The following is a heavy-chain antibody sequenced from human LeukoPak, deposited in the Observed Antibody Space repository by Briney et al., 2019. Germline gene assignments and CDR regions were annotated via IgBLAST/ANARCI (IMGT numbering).Heavy chain of an antibody. J-gene: IGHJ4*02. CDR1: GGSISSYY. CDR2: TYYRSKWYN. D-gene: IGHD6-19*01. V-gene: IGHV6-1*01. Sequence: PSETLSLTCTVSGGSISSYYWNWIRQSPSRGLEWLGRTYYRSKWYNDYAASVKSRITINPDTSKNQFSLQLNSVTPEDTAVYYCARDYSSGSFDYWGQGTLVTVSS. CDR3: ARDYSSGSFDY.